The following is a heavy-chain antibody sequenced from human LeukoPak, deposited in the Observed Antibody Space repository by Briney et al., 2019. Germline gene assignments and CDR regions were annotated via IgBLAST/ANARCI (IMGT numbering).Heavy chain of an antibody. CDR2: INHSGNT. Sequence: PSETLSLTCAVYGGSFSGYYWSWIRQPPGKGLEWIGEINHSGNTNSNPSLKSRVTMSVDTSKNQFSLKLSSLTAADTAVYYCARVQRQLVAFDYWGQGTLVTVSS. CDR3: ARVQRQLVAFDY. D-gene: IGHD6-6*01. V-gene: IGHV4-34*01. J-gene: IGHJ4*02. CDR1: GGSFSGYY.